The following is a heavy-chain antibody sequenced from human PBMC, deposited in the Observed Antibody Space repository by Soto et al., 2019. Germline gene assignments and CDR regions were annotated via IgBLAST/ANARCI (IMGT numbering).Heavy chain of an antibody. CDR1: GYSFTSYW. CDR3: VRFYSSSNLSYYYYGMDV. CDR2: IYPGDSDT. Sequence: GESLKISCKGSGYSFTSYWIGWVRQMPGKGLEWMGIIYPGDSDTRYSPSFQGQVTISADKSISTAYLQWSSLKASDTAMYYCVRFYSSSNLSYYYYGMDVWGQGTTVTVSS. V-gene: IGHV5-51*01. D-gene: IGHD6-6*01. J-gene: IGHJ6*02.